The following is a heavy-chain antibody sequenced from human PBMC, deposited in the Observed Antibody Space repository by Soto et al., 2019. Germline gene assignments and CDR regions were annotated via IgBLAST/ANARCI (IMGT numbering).Heavy chain of an antibody. CDR3: ATWHEREHAYDV. CDR1: GLTISGKKY. CDR2: LYDVDGS. J-gene: IGHJ3*01. D-gene: IGHD1-1*01. V-gene: IGHV3-53*01. Sequence: PVGSLRLSCAAFGLTISGKKYVAWVRQAPGKGLEWVSGLYDVDGSFYADSVRGRFPTSSDSSKTTVYLQMNDLRPDDTAVYYCATWHEREHAYDVWGQGTTVTVSS.